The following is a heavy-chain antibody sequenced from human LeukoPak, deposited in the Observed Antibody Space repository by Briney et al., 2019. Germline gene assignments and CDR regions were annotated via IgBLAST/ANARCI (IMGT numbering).Heavy chain of an antibody. Sequence: SETLSLTCTVSGGSISSYYWSWIRQPAGKGLEWIGRMYTSGSTNYNPSLKGRVTISVDTSKNQFSLKLSSVTAADTAVYYCASKIVVVPAAREIDYWGQGTLVTVSS. CDR2: MYTSGST. CDR1: GGSISSYY. J-gene: IGHJ4*02. CDR3: ASKIVVVPAAREIDY. D-gene: IGHD2-2*01. V-gene: IGHV4-4*07.